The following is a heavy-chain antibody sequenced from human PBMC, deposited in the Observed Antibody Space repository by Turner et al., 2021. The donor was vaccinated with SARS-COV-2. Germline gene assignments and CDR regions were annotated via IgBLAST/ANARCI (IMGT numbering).Heavy chain of an antibody. CDR3: ARDLKYYGMDV. Sequence: EVQLVESGGGLVQPGGSLRLSCAASGLTVSSNYMSWVRQAPGKGLEWVSVIYSGGSTYYADSVTGRFTISRHNSKNTLYLQMNSLRAEDTAVYDCARDLKYYGMDVWGQGTTVTVSS. CDR2: IYSGGST. CDR1: GLTVSSNY. D-gene: IGHD3-9*01. V-gene: IGHV3-53*04. J-gene: IGHJ6*02.